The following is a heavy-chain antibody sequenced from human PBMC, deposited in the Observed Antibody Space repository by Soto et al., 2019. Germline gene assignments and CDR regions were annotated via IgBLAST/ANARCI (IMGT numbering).Heavy chain of an antibody. CDR1: GGSISSSSYY. D-gene: IGHD3-10*01. Sequence: SSETLSLTCTVSGGSISSSSYYWGWIRQPPGKGLEWIGSIYYSGSTYYNPSLKSRVTISVDTSKNQFSLKLSSVTAADTAVYYCDGFGESRYNWFDPWGQGTLVTVSS. V-gene: IGHV4-39*01. CDR3: DGFGESRYNWFDP. CDR2: IYYSGST. J-gene: IGHJ5*02.